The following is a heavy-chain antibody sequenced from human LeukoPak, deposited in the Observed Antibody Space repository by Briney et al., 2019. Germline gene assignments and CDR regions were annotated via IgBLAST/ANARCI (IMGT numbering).Heavy chain of an antibody. CDR3: AREGGPYRPLDY. V-gene: IGHV4-4*02. CDR2: VHLSGCT. J-gene: IGHJ4*02. Sequence: SETLSLTCGVSGGSISTTNWWTWVRQPPGEGLEWIGEVHLSGCTHYNPSLESRVTMSVDMSENHISLRLTSVTAADTAVYYCAREGGPYRPLDYSGQGTLVTVSS. CDR1: GGSISTTNW.